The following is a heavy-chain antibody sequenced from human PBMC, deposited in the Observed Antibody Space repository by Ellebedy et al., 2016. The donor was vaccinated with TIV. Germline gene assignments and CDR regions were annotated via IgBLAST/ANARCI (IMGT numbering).Heavy chain of an antibody. Sequence: GESLKISXSASGFTFSNYAIHWVRQAPGKGLEYVSSISSNGGSTYYADSVKGRFTISRDNSKNTLYLQMSSLRAEDTAVYYCVKDLYTLVHTPVYYYGMDVWGQGTTVTVSS. CDR1: GFTFSNYA. CDR3: VKDLYTLVHTPVYYYGMDV. D-gene: IGHD1-14*01. V-gene: IGHV3-64D*06. CDR2: ISSNGGST. J-gene: IGHJ6*02.